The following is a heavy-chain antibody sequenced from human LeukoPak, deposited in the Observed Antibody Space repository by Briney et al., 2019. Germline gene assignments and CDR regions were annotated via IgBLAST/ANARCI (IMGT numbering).Heavy chain of an antibody. CDR1: GFTFSSSW. CDR3: ARAAHDSPIIDLDY. CDR2: IKEDGTDK. D-gene: IGHD3-9*01. V-gene: IGHV3-7*05. Sequence: GESLRLSCAASGFTFSSSWMTWVRQAPGKGLEWVAHIKEDGTDKYNVSSMKGRFTISRDNAKSSLSLQMNSLKAEDTALYYCARAAHDSPIIDLDYWCQGTLVTVSS. J-gene: IGHJ4*02.